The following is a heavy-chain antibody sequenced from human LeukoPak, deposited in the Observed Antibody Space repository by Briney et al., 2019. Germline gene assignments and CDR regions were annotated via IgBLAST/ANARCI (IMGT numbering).Heavy chain of an antibody. J-gene: IGHJ4*02. CDR1: GGSIGDYY. V-gene: IGHV4-59*01. CDR3: ARGWNYKGPLDF. CDR2: IYYGGST. Sequence: SETLSLTCSVSGGSIGDYYWSWVRQPPGKGLELIGYIYYGGSTSYSPSLKTRVTISVDTSKNQFSLGVTSVTAADTAVYYCARGWNYKGPLDFWGQGALVTVSS. D-gene: IGHD1-7*01.